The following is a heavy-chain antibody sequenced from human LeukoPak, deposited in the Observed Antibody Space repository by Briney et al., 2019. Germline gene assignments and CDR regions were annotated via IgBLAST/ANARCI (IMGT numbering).Heavy chain of an antibody. Sequence: TSETLSLTCAVYGGSFSGYYWSWIRQPPGKGLEWIGEINHSGSASYNPSLKSRVTISADTSKNQFSLKLSSVTAADTAVYSCARGSEIAAAGTGYYFDYWGQGTLVTVSS. CDR1: GGSFSGYY. D-gene: IGHD6-13*01. CDR2: INHSGSA. J-gene: IGHJ4*02. V-gene: IGHV4-34*01. CDR3: ARGSEIAAAGTGYYFDY.